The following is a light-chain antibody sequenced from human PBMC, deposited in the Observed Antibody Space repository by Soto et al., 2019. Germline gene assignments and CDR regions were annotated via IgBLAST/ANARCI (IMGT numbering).Light chain of an antibody. CDR3: ASYTITTTLV. V-gene: IGLV2-14*01. J-gene: IGLJ2*01. CDR2: DVN. Sequence: QSALTQPASVSGSPGQSITISCTGTISDIGGYNFISWYQHHPGKAPKLVIYDVNNRPSGISYRFSGSKSGHTASLTISGLQAEDEADYYCASYTITTTLVFGGGTKLTVL. CDR1: ISDIGGYNF.